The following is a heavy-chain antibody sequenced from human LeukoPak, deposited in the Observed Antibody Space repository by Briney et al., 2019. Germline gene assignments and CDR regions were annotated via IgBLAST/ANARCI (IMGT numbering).Heavy chain of an antibody. D-gene: IGHD4-17*01. CDR2: IIPIFGTA. Sequence: ASVKVSCKASGGTFSSYAISWVRQAPGQGLEWMGGIIPIFGTANYAQKFQGRVTITTDESTSTAYMELSSLRAEDTAVYYCAKDHYGDPHPADAFDIWGQGTMVTVSS. V-gene: IGHV1-69*05. CDR3: AKDHYGDPHPADAFDI. J-gene: IGHJ3*02. CDR1: GGTFSSYA.